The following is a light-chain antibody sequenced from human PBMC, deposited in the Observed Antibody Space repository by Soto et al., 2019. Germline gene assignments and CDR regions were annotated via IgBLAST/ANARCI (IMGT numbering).Light chain of an antibody. V-gene: IGLV1-47*02. CDR2: ANS. J-gene: IGLJ1*01. CDR1: SSNLGSNY. CDR3: QSYDARLSAYV. Sequence: QSVLTQPPSASGTPGQRVTISCSGRSSNLGSNYIYWYQVLPGTAPKLLIYANSFRPSGVPDRVSASKSGSSASLAITGLQAEDEADYYCQSYDARLSAYVFGTGTKLTVL.